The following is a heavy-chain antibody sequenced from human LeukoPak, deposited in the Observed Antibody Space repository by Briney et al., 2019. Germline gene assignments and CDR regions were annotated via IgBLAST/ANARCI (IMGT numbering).Heavy chain of an antibody. CDR3: AELGITMIGGV. V-gene: IGHV3-7*01. CDR2: IKQDGSEK. D-gene: IGHD3-10*02. J-gene: IGHJ6*04. Sequence: PGGSLRLSCAASGFTFSNSGMSWVRQAPGKGLEWVANIKQDGSEKYYVDSVKGRFTISRDSAKNSLYLQMNSLRAEDTAVYYCAELGITMIGGVWGKGTTVTISS. CDR1: GFTFSNSG.